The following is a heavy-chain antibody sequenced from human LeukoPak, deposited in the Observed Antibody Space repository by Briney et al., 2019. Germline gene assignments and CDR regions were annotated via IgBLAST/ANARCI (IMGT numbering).Heavy chain of an antibody. D-gene: IGHD6-6*01. V-gene: IGHV3-9*01. CDR3: AKAQRYSSSSGIIDY. J-gene: IGHJ4*02. CDR2: ISWNSGSI. Sequence: QSGRSLRLSCAASGFTFDDYAMHWVRQAPGKGLEWVSGISWNSGSIGYADSVKGRFTISRDNAKNSLYLQMNSLRAEDTALYYCAKAQRYSSSSGIIDYWGQGTLVTVSS. CDR1: GFTFDDYA.